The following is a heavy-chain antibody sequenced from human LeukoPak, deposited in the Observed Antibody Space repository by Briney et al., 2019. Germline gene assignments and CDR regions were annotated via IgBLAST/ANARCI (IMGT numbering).Heavy chain of an antibody. CDR3: ARQGYTASYYFLDP. Sequence: SETLSLTCDVSGDSMRSYWWGWVRQPAGKGLEWIGRIYATGSTKFNPSLKSRLTMSMDTSTNQFSLKLTSVAAADTAVYFCARQGYTASYYFLDPWSQGTLVTVSS. J-gene: IGHJ5*02. V-gene: IGHV4-4*07. D-gene: IGHD1-26*01. CDR2: IYATGST. CDR1: GDSMRSYW.